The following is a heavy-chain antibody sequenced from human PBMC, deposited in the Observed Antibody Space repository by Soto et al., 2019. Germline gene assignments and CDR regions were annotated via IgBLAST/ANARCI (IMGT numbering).Heavy chain of an antibody. J-gene: IGHJ6*02. CDR3: ARGTIFGGDYFYGLDV. V-gene: IGHV4-31*03. D-gene: IGHD3-3*01. Sequence: SETLSLTCTVSDDSISSGGYYWNWIRQHPGKGLEWIGYIYYRGSTYYNPSLKSRLTISVDTSKNQFSLKLYSLTAADTAVYFCARGTIFGGDYFYGLDVWGQGTTVTVSS. CDR1: DDSISSGGYY. CDR2: IYYRGST.